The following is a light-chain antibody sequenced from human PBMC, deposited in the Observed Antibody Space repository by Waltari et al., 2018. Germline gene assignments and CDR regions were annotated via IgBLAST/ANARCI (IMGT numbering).Light chain of an antibody. J-gene: IGLJ3*02. CDR3: QSADNTGDYVL. CDR1: ALAKQF. CDR2: RDT. V-gene: IGLV3-25*03. Sequence: SSELTQPPSVSVSPGQTATIACSADALAKQFVYWYQQKPGQAPVLVMFRDTERPSGIPARFSGSGSGTTVTLTISGVQAEDEADYYCQSADNTGDYVLFGGGTKLTVL.